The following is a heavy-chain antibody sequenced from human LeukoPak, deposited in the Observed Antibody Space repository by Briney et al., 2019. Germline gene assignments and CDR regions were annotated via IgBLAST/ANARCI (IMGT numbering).Heavy chain of an antibody. J-gene: IGHJ4*02. Sequence: GGSLRLSCAASGFTFSSYSINWVRQAPGKGLEWVSSISSSSTYIYYADSVKGRFTISRDNAKNSLYLQMNSLRAEDTAVYYCARGGQQLVPDYWGQGTLVTVSS. CDR2: ISSSSTYI. CDR3: ARGGQQLVPDY. D-gene: IGHD6-13*01. CDR1: GFTFSSYS. V-gene: IGHV3-21*01.